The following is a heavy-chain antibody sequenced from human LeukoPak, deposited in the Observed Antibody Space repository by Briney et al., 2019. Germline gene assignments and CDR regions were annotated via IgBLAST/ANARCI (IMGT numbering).Heavy chain of an antibody. CDR2: INPNSGDT. V-gene: IGHV1-2*02. CDR3: ARDRMGDCATTSCYLAY. J-gene: IGHJ4*02. CDR1: GYTFTAYY. Sequence: ASVKVSCKASGYTFTAYYLHWVRQAPGHGLEWVGWINPNSGDTNYAQKFQGRVTMTRDTSITTAYMELSRLTSDDTAIYYCARDRMGDCATTSCYLAYWGQGTLVTVSS. D-gene: IGHD2-2*01.